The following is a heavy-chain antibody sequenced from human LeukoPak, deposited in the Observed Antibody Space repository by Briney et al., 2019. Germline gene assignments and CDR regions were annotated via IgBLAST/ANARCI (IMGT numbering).Heavy chain of an antibody. CDR3: TTADPLLWFGDAIAY. CDR1: GFTFSNAW. Sequence: GGSLRLSCAASGFTFSNAWMSWVRQAPGKGLEWVGRIKSKTDGCTTDYAAPVKGRFTISRDDSKNTLYLQMNSLKTEDTAVYYCTTADPLLWFGDAIAYWGQGTLVTVSS. D-gene: IGHD3-10*01. V-gene: IGHV3-15*01. CDR2: IKSKTDGCTT. J-gene: IGHJ4*02.